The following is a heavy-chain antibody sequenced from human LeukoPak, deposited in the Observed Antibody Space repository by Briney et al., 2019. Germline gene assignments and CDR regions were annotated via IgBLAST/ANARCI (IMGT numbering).Heavy chain of an antibody. J-gene: IGHJ4*02. CDR2: ITGDGGST. V-gene: IGHV3-43*02. CDR1: GFTFDDYA. D-gene: IGHD3-22*01. CDR3: AKGIDSSGSYDYFDY. Sequence: PGGSLRLSCAASGFTFDDYAMHWVRQGPEKGLEWVSLITGDGGSTDYADSVKGRFTISRDNSKGSLYLQMNSLRTEDTALYYCAKGIDSSGSYDYFDYWGQGTLVTVSS.